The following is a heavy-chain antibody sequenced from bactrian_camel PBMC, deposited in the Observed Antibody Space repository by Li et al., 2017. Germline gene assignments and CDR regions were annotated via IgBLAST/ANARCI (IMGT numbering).Heavy chain of an antibody. Sequence: HVQLVESGGGSVQSGESLNVSCVYSGVLYRSNCVGWFRQAPGKGHEGIAWIDTLEETVNYADSVSGRFTISRDNAKEMLYLQMNNLKPEDTAMYFCAAGRRQVVAGTGTSYCSLKEYDFNYWGQGTQVTVS. J-gene: IGHJ4*01. D-gene: IGHD6*01. CDR3: AAGRRQVVAGTGTSYCSLKEYDFNY. V-gene: IGHV3S1*01. CDR1: GVLYRSNC. CDR2: IDTLEETV.